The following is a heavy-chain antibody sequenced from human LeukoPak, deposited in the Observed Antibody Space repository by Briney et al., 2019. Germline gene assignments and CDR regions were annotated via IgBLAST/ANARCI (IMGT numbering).Heavy chain of an antibody. V-gene: IGHV4-39*01. CDR3: VSGYYSNFDY. J-gene: IGHJ4*02. D-gene: IGHD3-22*01. CDR2: IYYSGST. Sequence: SETLSLTCTVSGGSISSSSYYWGWIRQPPGKGLEWIGSIYYSGSTYYNPSLKSRVTISVDTSKNQFSLKLSSVTAAETAVYDCVSGYYSNFDYGGQGPLVTVPS. CDR1: GGSISSSSYY.